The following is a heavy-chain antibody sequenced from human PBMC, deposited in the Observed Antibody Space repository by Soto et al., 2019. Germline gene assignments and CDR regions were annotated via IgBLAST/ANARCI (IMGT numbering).Heavy chain of an antibody. D-gene: IGHD3-10*01. J-gene: IGHJ4*02. CDR3: AKYGSGSYYNTY. V-gene: IGHV3-30*18. Sequence: QVQLVESGGGVVQPGRSLRLSCAASGFTFSSYGMHGVRQAPGKGLEWVAVISYDGSNKYYADSVKGRFTISRDNSKNTLYLQMNSLRAEDTAVYYCAKYGSGSYYNTYWGQGTLVTVSS. CDR2: ISYDGSNK. CDR1: GFTFSSYG.